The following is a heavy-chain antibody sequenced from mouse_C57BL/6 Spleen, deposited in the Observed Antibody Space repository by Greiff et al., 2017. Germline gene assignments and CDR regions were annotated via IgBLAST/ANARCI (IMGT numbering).Heavy chain of an antibody. J-gene: IGHJ4*01. CDR1: GYTFTSYW. CDR3: ATTAQASMDY. Sequence: QVQLQQPGAELVRPGSSVKLSCKASGYTFTSYWMHWVKQRPIQGLEWIGNIDPSDSETHYNQKFKDKATLTVDKSSSTAYMQLSSLTSEDSAVYYCATTAQASMDYWGQGTSVTVSS. V-gene: IGHV1-52*01. CDR2: IDPSDSET. D-gene: IGHD3-2*02.